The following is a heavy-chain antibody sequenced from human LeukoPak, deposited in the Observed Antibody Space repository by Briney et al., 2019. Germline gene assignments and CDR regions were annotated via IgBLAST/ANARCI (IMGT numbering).Heavy chain of an antibody. V-gene: IGHV1-69*04. Sequence: GASVKVSCKASGGTFSSYAISWVRQAPGQGLEWMGRIIPILGIANYAQKFQGRVTITADKSTSTAYMELSSLRSEDTAAYYCAREGGPLGYCSGGSCYNWFDPWGQGTLVTVSS. J-gene: IGHJ5*02. D-gene: IGHD2-15*01. CDR3: AREGGPLGYCSGGSCYNWFDP. CDR2: IIPILGIA. CDR1: GGTFSSYA.